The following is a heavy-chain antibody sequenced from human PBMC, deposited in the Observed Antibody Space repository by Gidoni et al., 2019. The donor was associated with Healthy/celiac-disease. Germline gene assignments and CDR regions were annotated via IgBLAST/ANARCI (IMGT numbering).Heavy chain of an antibody. CDR1: GFSLSTSGVG. V-gene: IGHV2-5*02. D-gene: IGHD6-13*01. CDR2: IYWDDDK. Sequence: QITLKESGPTLVKPTQTLTLTCTFSGFSLSTSGVGVGWIRQPPGKALEWLALIYWDDDKRYSPSLKSRLTITKDTSKNQVVLTMTNMDPVDTATYYCAHSEGTGIAAAVIYYFDYWGQGTLVTVSS. CDR3: AHSEGTGIAAAVIYYFDY. J-gene: IGHJ4*02.